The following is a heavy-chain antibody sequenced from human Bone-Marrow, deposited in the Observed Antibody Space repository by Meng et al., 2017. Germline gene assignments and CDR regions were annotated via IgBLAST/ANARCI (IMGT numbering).Heavy chain of an antibody. Sequence: GRLCGSGGGLSKHGGYLRLSCAASGFIFSSYAMSWARQAPGKGLEWVSLIGGSGTIHYADSVKGRVTISRDNYKNTVYLEMNSLRVEDTAVYYCAKDDSSGYGPDYWGQGTLVTVSS. V-gene: IGHV3-23*01. D-gene: IGHD5-18*01. CDR2: IGGSGTI. J-gene: IGHJ4*02. CDR3: AKDDSSGYGPDY. CDR1: GFIFSSYA.